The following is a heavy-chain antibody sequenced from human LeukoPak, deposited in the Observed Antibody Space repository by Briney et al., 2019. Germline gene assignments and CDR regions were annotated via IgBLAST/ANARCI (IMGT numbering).Heavy chain of an antibody. CDR3: ARAAYYDFWSGYYRTRENWFDP. Sequence: ASVKVSCKASGYTFTSYGIIWVRQAPGQGLEWMGWISAYNGNTNYAQKLQGRVTMTTDTSTSTAYMELRSLRSDDTAVYYCARAAYYDFWSGYYRTRENWFDPWGQGTLVTVSS. CDR1: GYTFTSYG. V-gene: IGHV1-18*01. D-gene: IGHD3-3*01. J-gene: IGHJ5*02. CDR2: ISAYNGNT.